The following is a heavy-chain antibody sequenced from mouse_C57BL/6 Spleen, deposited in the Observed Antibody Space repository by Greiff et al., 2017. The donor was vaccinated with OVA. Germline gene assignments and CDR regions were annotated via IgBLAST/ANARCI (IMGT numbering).Heavy chain of an antibody. D-gene: IGHD3-3*01. CDR2: INPGSGGT. CDR3: AREGGP. V-gene: IGHV1-54*01. CDR1: GYAFTNYL. J-gene: IGHJ1*03. Sequence: QVQLKESGAELVRPGTSVKVSCKASGYAFTNYLIEWVKQRPGQGLEWIGVINPGSGGTNYNEKFKGKATLTADKSSSTAYMQLSSLTSEDSAVYFCAREGGPWGTGTTVTVSS.